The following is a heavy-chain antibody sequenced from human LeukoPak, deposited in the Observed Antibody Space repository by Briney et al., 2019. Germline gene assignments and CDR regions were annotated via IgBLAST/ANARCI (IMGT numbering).Heavy chain of an antibody. J-gene: IGHJ3*02. CDR2: INPNSGGT. Sequence: GASVKVSCKASGYTFTGYYMHWVRQAPGQGLEWMGWINPNSGGTNYAQKFQGRVTMTRDTSISTAYMELSRLRSDDTAVYYCARAGDSSGWDAFDIWGQGTMVTVSS. CDR3: ARAGDSSGWDAFDI. V-gene: IGHV1-2*02. D-gene: IGHD3-22*01. CDR1: GYTFTGYY.